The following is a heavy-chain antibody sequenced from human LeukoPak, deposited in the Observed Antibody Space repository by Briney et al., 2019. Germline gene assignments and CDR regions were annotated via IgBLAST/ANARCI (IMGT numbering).Heavy chain of an antibody. CDR2: MSPNSGDT. CDR1: GYTFTSYD. V-gene: IGHV1-8*01. CDR3: ARGPPNWGYDY. D-gene: IGHD7-27*01. Sequence: ASVKVSCKASGYTFTSYDFNWVRQATGQRPEWMGWMSPNSGDTGYTQKFQDRVTMTRNTSMSTAYMELSSLRSDDTAVYYCARGPPNWGYDYWGPGTLVTVSS. J-gene: IGHJ4*02.